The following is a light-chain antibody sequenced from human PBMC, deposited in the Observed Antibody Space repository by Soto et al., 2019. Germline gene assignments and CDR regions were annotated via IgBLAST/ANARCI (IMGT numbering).Light chain of an antibody. V-gene: IGKV3-20*01. CDR3: QQGLT. Sequence: EIVLTQSPDTLSLSPGERATLSCRASQTLSGNFLAWYQVRPGQAPRLLIYAVSSRATGIPDRFSGSGSGTDFTLTISRLDSEDFAVYYCQQGLTFGGGTQVGIK. J-gene: IGKJ4*01. CDR2: AVS. CDR1: QTLSGNF.